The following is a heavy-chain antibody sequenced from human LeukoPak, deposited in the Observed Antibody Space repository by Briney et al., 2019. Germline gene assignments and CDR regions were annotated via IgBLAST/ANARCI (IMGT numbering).Heavy chain of an antibody. D-gene: IGHD4-17*01. CDR1: GFTFSSYW. Sequence: GGSLRLSCAASGFTFSSYWLHWVRQGPGKGLVWISRINGDGSTTHYADSEKGRFTISRDNAKYSLYLETNSLRAEDTAVYYCARGPIMTTGWGQGTLVTVSS. CDR2: INGDGSTT. J-gene: IGHJ4*02. V-gene: IGHV3-74*01. CDR3: ARGPIMTTG.